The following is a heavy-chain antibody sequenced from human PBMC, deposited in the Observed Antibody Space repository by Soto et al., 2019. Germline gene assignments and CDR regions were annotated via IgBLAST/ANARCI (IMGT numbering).Heavy chain of an antibody. CDR2: IRNSGST. D-gene: IGHD2-21*01. CDR3: ARDSTWGLEFFDY. V-gene: IGHV4-59*01. CDR1: GGSISSCY. J-gene: IGHJ4*02. Sequence: PSETLSLTCTVSGGSISSCYWNWIRQPPGEGLEWIGYIRNSGSTNYNPSLKSRVTMSVDTSKNQFSLKLSSVTAADTAVYYCARDSTWGLEFFDYWGRGTLVTVSS.